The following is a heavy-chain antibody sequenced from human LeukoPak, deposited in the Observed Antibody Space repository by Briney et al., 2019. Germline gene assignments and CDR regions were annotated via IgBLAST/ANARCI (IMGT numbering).Heavy chain of an antibody. Sequence: KAGGSLRLSCAASGFSLSDDSMTWVRQAPGKGLEWVSFISSTGSYIYYADSVKGRFSISRDNAKNSLYLQRKRRRAEDMAVYYCAELGITMIGGVWGKGNTVTISS. CDR2: ISSTGSYI. J-gene: IGHJ6*04. D-gene: IGHD3-10*02. CDR3: AELGITMIGGV. CDR1: GFSLSDDS. V-gene: IGHV3-21*01.